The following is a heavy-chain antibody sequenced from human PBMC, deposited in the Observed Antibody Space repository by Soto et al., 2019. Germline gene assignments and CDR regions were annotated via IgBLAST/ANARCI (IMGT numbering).Heavy chain of an antibody. J-gene: IGHJ4*02. V-gene: IGHV1-69*02. CDR2: IIPILGIA. CDR1: GGTFSSYT. Sequence: QVQLVQSGAEVKKPGSSVKVSCKASGGTFSSYTISWVRQAPGQGLEWMGRIIPILGIANYAQKFQGRVTITADKSTSTAYMELSSLRSEDTAVYYCARGLRLIDCSGGSCPFDYWGQGTLVTVSS. D-gene: IGHD2-15*01. CDR3: ARGLRLIDCSGGSCPFDY.